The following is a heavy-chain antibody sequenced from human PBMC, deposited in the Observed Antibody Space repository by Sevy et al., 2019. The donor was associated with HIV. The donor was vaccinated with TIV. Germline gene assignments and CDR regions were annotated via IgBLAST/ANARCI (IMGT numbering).Heavy chain of an antibody. Sequence: ASVKVSCKASGDTFTNNYMHWVRQPPGQGLEWMGIIDPSGGNASYAQKFQGRVSMTRDMSTSTIYLDLSSLRSEDTAVYYCVRADPAQHFDSWGQGTLVTVSS. J-gene: IGHJ4*02. V-gene: IGHV1-46*01. CDR1: GDTFTNNY. CDR2: IDPSGGNA. CDR3: VRADPAQHFDS.